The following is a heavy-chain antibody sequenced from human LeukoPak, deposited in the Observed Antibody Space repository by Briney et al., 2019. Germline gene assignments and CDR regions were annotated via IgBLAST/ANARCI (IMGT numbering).Heavy chain of an antibody. CDR3: ARNGIAARYYYYYMDV. Sequence: GGSLRLSCAASGFTVSSNYMSWVRQAPGKGLEWVSVIYSGGSTYYADSVKGRFTISRDNSKNTLYLQMNSLRAEDTAVYYCARNGIAARYYYYYMDVWGKGTTVTVSS. CDR2: IYSGGST. V-gene: IGHV3-53*05. D-gene: IGHD6-6*01. CDR1: GFTVSSNY. J-gene: IGHJ6*03.